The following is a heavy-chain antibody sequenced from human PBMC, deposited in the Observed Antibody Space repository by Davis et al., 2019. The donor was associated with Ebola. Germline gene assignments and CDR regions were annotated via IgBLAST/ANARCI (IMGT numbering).Heavy chain of an antibody. Sequence: GESLKISCEVSGFNFRNYGMHWVRQTPGKGLEWVAVIWYDGSRKYYGDSVKGRFTISRDNSNNLLYLQMNSLRAEDTAVYYCAIPDCSGANCYSVYIKNWGQGTLVTVSS. J-gene: IGHJ4*02. CDR3: AIPDCSGANCYSVYIKN. CDR1: GFNFRNYG. CDR2: IWYDGSRK. V-gene: IGHV3-33*01. D-gene: IGHD2-15*01.